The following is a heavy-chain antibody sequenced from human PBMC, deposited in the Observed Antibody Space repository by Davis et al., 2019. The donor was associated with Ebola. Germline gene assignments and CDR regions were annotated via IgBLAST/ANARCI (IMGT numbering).Heavy chain of an antibody. CDR2: IYPGDSET. V-gene: IGHV5-51*01. CDR3: ATRSAYTFDS. CDR1: GYSFPTYW. J-gene: IGHJ4*02. D-gene: IGHD3-3*01. Sequence: KVSCQGSGYSFPTYWIAWVRQMPGKGLEWMGFIYPGDSETTYSPSFQGQVTFSADKSINTAYLQWYSLQASDTAMYYCATRSAYTFDSWGQGTLVTVSS.